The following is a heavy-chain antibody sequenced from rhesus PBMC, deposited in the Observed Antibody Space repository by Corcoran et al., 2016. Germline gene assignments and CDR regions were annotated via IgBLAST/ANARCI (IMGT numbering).Heavy chain of an antibody. J-gene: IGHJ4*01. CDR1: GGSTSSSTW. CDR3: AGVDY. Sequence: QVQLQESGPGLVKPSETLSLNCAVSGGSTSSSTWWSWIRQPPGKGLEWIGGIYSNSESTNYNPSLKSRVTISKDTSKNQFSLKLSSVTAADTAVYYCAGVDYWGQGVLVTVSS. CDR2: IYSNSEST. V-gene: IGHV4S12*01.